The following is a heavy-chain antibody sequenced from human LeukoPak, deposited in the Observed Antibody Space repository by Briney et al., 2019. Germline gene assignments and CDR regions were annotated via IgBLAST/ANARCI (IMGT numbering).Heavy chain of an antibody. J-gene: IGHJ3*02. D-gene: IGHD3-10*02. V-gene: IGHV3-30*03. CDR3: VTYYYVDAFDI. CDR2: ISYDGSNK. Sequence: GGSLRLSCAASGFTFSSYGMHWVPHAPRKGLEWVAVISYDGSNKYYADSVKGRFTISRDNSKNTLYLQMNSLRAEDTAVYYCVTYYYVDAFDIWGQGTMVTVSS. CDR1: GFTFSSYG.